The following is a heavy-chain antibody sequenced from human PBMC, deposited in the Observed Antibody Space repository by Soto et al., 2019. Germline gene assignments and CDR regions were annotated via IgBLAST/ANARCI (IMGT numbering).Heavy chain of an antibody. CDR1: GGSSSRYY. D-gene: IGHD2-2*01. J-gene: IGHJ6*02. CDR2: IYYSGST. CDR3: ASGTIYHPYGIAV. Sequence: SETLSLTCTVSGGSSSRYYWSWIRQPPGKGLEWIGYIYYSGSTNYNPSLKSRVTISVDRSKNQFSLKLSSVTAADTAVYYCASGTIYHPYGIAVSAQRTTVTVSS. V-gene: IGHV4-59*01.